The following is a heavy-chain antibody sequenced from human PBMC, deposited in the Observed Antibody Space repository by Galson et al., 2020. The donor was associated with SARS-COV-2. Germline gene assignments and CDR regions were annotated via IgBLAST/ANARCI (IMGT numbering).Heavy chain of an antibody. J-gene: IGHJ3*02. CDR2: IDWDDDK. D-gene: IGHD1-26*01. CDR1: GFSLSTSGMC. V-gene: IGHV2-70*11. Sequence: VSGPTLVKPTQTLTLTCTFSGFSLSTSGMCVSWIRQPPGKALEWLARIDWDDDKYYSTSLKTRLTIPKDTSKNQVVLTMTNMDPVDTATYYCARSSGSYGNDAFDIWGQGTMVTVSS. CDR3: ARSSGSYGNDAFDI.